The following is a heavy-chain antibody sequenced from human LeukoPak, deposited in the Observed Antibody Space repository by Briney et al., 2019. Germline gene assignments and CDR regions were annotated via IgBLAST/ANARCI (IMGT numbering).Heavy chain of an antibody. V-gene: IGHV1-2*02. Sequence: GAAVKVSCKASGYSFTNYAMNWVRQPPGQGLEWMGWINPNSGGTNYAQKFQGRVTMTRDTSISTAYMELSRLRSDDTAVYYCARAAPRVEDPAFVDIECQGTIITVSS. D-gene: IGHD3-3*02. J-gene: IGHJ3*02. CDR3: ARAAPRVEDPAFVDI. CDR1: GYSFTNYA. CDR2: INPNSGGT.